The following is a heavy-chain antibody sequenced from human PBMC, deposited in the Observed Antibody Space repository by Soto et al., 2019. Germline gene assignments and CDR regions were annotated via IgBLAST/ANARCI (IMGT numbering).Heavy chain of an antibody. Sequence: PGGLLRLSRASSEFTFEISAVDGFPQFPGKGLEWVCGINWNGATAGCADSVKGRFAVSRDNVQSSIFLQMNSLTTGDTALYYCPGGRDVFAFWVKGTMVTVSS. CDR1: EFTFEISA. CDR2: INWNGATA. J-gene: IGHJ3*01. V-gene: IGHV3-20*04. CDR3: PGGRDVFAF.